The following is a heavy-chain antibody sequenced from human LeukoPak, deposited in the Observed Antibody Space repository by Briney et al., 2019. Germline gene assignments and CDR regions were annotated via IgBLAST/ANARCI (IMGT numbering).Heavy chain of an antibody. V-gene: IGHV3-23*01. J-gene: IGHJ2*01. CDR2: ISGSGGST. CDR3: ARSQGGTMSLRHFDL. D-gene: IGHD3-22*01. CDR1: GFTFSSYA. Sequence: TGGSLRLSCAASGFTFSSYAMSWVRQAPGKGLEWVSAISGSGGSTYYADSVKGRFTISRDNSKNMLYLQMNSLRAEDTAVYYCARSQGGTMSLRHFDLWGRGTLVTVSS.